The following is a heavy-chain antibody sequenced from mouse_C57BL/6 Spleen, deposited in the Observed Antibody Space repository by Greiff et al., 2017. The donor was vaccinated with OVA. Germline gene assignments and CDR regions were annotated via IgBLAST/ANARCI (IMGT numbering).Heavy chain of an antibody. D-gene: IGHD2-10*01. CDR1: GFNIKDDY. Sequence: VQLKQSGAELVRPGASVKLSCTASGFNIKDDYMHWVKQRPEQGLEWIGWIDPENGDTEYASKFQGKATITADTSSNTAYLQLSSLTSEDTAVYYCTRDSYFYFDYWGQGTTLTVSS. CDR3: TRDSYFYFDY. V-gene: IGHV14-4*01. CDR2: IDPENGDT. J-gene: IGHJ2*01.